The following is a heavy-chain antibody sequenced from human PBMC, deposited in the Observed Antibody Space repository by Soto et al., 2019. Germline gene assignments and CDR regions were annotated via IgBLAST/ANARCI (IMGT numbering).Heavy chain of an antibody. CDR1: GGTFSSYA. CDR3: ARNRDIVVVPAAIFRAHYYYGMDV. D-gene: IGHD2-2*01. V-gene: IGHV1-69*01. CDR2: SIPIFGTA. J-gene: IGHJ6*02. Sequence: QVQLVQSGAEVKKPGSSVKVSCKASGGTFSSYAISWVRQAPGQGLEWMGGSIPIFGTANYAQKFQGRVTITADESTSTAYMELSSLRSEDTAVYYCARNRDIVVVPAAIFRAHYYYGMDVWGQGTTVTVSS.